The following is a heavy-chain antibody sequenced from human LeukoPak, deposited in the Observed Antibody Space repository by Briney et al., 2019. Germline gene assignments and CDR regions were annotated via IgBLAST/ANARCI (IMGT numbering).Heavy chain of an antibody. CDR2: ISSSSTYM. D-gene: IGHD6-19*01. CDR3: ARDRGSGWHTFDY. J-gene: IGHJ4*02. V-gene: IGHV3-21*01. Sequence: GGSLRLSCAVSGFTVSSKYMTWVRQAPGKGLEWVSSISSSSTYMFYADSVRGRFTISRDNAKNSLYLQMNSLRAEDTAVYYCARDRGSGWHTFDYWGQGTLVTVSS. CDR1: GFTVSSKY.